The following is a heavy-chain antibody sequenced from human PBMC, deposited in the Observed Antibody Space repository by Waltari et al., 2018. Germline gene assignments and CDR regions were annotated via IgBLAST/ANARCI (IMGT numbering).Heavy chain of an antibody. J-gene: IGHJ4*02. V-gene: IGHV1-24*01. CDR2: SDHEAGET. CDR1: GSTLTALS. CDR3: GTVLYESWSGCCHFDY. Sequence: QVQLVQSGAEAKKPGASGKVSCKVYGSTLTALSMHWVRPTPGKGLEWMGGSDHEAGETIYAHKCQCRVTMTKGTSTYTSEMELSSLRSEDAAVYYCGTVLYESWSGCCHFDYWGQGTLVTVSS. D-gene: IGHD3-3*01.